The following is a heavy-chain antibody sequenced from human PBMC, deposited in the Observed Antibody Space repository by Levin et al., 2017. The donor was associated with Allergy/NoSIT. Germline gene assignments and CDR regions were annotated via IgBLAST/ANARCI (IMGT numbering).Heavy chain of an antibody. D-gene: IGHD2-2*01. Sequence: ASVKVSCAASGFTFSNYYMHWVRQAPGKGLVWVSRVISDGSITDYADSVKGRFTISRDNARNTLYLQMNSLRAEDTAVYYCARGGCSSTRCLDNWGQGILVTVSS. CDR1: GFTFSNYY. CDR2: VISDGSIT. V-gene: IGHV3-74*01. J-gene: IGHJ4*02. CDR3: ARGGCSSTRCLDN.